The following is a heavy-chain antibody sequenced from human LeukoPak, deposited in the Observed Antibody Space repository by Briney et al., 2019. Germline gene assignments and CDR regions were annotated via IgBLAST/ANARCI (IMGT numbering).Heavy chain of an antibody. J-gene: IGHJ4*02. CDR3: AREVAVAGTAFDY. Sequence: GGSLTLSCAASGFTFSSYAMHWLRQAPGKGLEGVAVISYDRSNKYYADSVKGRFTISRDNSKNTLYLQMHSLRAEDTAVYYCAREVAVAGTAFDYWGQGTLVTVSS. D-gene: IGHD6-19*01. CDR1: GFTFSSYA. CDR2: ISYDRSNK. V-gene: IGHV3-30*04.